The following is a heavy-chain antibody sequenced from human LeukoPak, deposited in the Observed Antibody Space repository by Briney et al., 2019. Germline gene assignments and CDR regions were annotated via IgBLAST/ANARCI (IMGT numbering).Heavy chain of an antibody. V-gene: IGHV3-48*01. Sequence: PGGSLRLSCAASGFTFSSYSMNWVRQAPGKGLEWVSYISSSSSTIYYADSVKGRFTISRDNAKNSLYLQMNSLRAEDTAVYYCARHAVGFDYWGQGTLVTVSS. CDR1: GFTFSSYS. CDR3: ARHAVGFDY. D-gene: IGHD1-26*01. J-gene: IGHJ4*02. CDR2: ISSSSSTI.